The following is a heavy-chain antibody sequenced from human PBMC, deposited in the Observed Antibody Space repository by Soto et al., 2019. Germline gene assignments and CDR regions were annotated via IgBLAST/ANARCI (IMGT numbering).Heavy chain of an antibody. Sequence: GGSLRLSCAASGFTFSSYGMHWVRQAPGKGLEWVAVISYDGSNKYYADSVKGRFTISRDNSKNTLYLQMNSLRAEDTAVYYCAKSEGIAVAGTDYWGQGTLVTVSS. J-gene: IGHJ4*02. D-gene: IGHD6-19*01. CDR3: AKSEGIAVAGTDY. CDR1: GFTFSSYG. CDR2: ISYDGSNK. V-gene: IGHV3-30*18.